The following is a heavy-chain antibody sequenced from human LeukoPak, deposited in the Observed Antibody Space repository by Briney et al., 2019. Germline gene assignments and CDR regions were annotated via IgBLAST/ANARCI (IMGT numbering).Heavy chain of an antibody. Sequence: GRSLRLSCAASGFTFSSYAMHWVRQAPGKGLEWVAVISYDGSNKYYADSVKGRFTISRDNSKNTLYLQMNSLRAEDTAVYYCARDRQRFGELLPDYWGQGTLVTVSS. CDR1: GFTFSSYA. V-gene: IGHV3-30*04. D-gene: IGHD3-10*01. CDR2: ISYDGSNK. CDR3: ARDRQRFGELLPDY. J-gene: IGHJ4*02.